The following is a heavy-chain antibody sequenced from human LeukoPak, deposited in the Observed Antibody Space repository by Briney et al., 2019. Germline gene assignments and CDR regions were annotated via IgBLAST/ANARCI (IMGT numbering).Heavy chain of an antibody. J-gene: IGHJ4*02. CDR3: ARDRGYNSFDY. Sequence: GGSLRLSCAASGVTFSSLWMTWVRQAPGKGLEWVANINPDGSVKNYVDSMRGRFTISRHNAKNSLYLQMNSLRAEDTAVYYCARDRGYNSFDYWGQGTLVTVSS. D-gene: IGHD3-10*01. CDR1: GVTFSSLW. CDR2: INPDGSVK. V-gene: IGHV3-7*01.